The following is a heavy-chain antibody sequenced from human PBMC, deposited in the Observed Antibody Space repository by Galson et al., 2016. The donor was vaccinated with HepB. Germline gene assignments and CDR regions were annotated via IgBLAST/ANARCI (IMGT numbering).Heavy chain of an antibody. CDR3: AREAPVYSGYDAKVFFDY. D-gene: IGHD5-12*01. CDR2: IYHSGHT. CDR1: GGSITSGTNS. Sequence: TLSLTCAVSGGSITSGTNSWSWIRQPPGKALEWIGYIYHSGHTYYNPSLESRVTMSVDRSKNQFSLKLSSVTAADTAVYYCAREAPVYSGYDAKVFFDYWGQGTLVTVSA. J-gene: IGHJ4*02. V-gene: IGHV4-30-2*01.